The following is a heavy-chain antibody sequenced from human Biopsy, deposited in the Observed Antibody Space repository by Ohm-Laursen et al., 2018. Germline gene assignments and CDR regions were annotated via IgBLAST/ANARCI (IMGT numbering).Heavy chain of an antibody. V-gene: IGHV3-23*01. Sequence: SLRLSCTASGFSFDNCAMNWVRQAPGQGLEWVSTISGSGGSTYYADSVKGRFTISRDASKNTLYLLMNSLRAEDTAMYYCAKGGYCTTTSCYMDVDYWGQGTLVTVSS. CDR3: AKGGYCTTTSCYMDVDY. CDR2: ISGSGGST. CDR1: GFSFDNCA. D-gene: IGHD2-2*02. J-gene: IGHJ4*02.